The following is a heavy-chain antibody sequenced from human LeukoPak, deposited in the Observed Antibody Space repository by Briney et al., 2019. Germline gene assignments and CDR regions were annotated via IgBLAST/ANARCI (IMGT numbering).Heavy chain of an antibody. J-gene: IGHJ6*02. Sequence: GGSLRLSCAASGFTFTTYWMHWVRQAPGKGLVWVSLIKGDGISTSYADSVKGRFTISRDNAKNTLYLQMNSVRTEDTAVYYCARTPYYYGMDVWGQGTTVTVSS. CDR3: ARTPYYYGMDV. V-gene: IGHV3-74*01. CDR1: GFTFTTYW. CDR2: IKGDGIST.